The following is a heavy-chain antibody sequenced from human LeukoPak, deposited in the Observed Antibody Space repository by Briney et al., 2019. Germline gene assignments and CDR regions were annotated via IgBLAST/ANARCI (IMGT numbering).Heavy chain of an antibody. J-gene: IGHJ4*02. Sequence: TSQTLSLTCTVSGGSISSGGYYWSWIRQHPGKGLEWIGYIYYSGSTYYNPSLKSRVTISVDTSKNQFSLKLSSVTAADTAVYYCARAGSPAAYYFDYWGQGTLVTVSS. CDR3: ARAGSPAAYYFDY. V-gene: IGHV4-31*03. CDR2: IYYSGST. CDR1: GGSISSGGYY. D-gene: IGHD6-13*01.